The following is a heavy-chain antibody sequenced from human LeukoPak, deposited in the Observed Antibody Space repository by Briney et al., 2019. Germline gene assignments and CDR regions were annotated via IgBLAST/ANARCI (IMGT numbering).Heavy chain of an antibody. CDR1: GYTFTSYD. CDR2: MNPNSGNT. D-gene: IGHD2/OR15-2a*01. CDR3: ARGHPPFHYYYYYYYMDV. Sequence: ASVKVSCKASGYTFTSYDINWVRQATGQGLEWMGWMNPNSGNTGYAQKFQGRVTMTRNTSISTAYMELSSLRSEDTAVYYCARGHPPFHYYYYYYYMDVWGKGTTVTVSS. V-gene: IGHV1-8*01. J-gene: IGHJ6*03.